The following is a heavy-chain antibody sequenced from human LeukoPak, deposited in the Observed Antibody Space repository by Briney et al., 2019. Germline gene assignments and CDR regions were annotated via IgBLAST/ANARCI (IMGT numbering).Heavy chain of an antibody. CDR1: GFTFSSYA. J-gene: IGHJ5*02. D-gene: IGHD6-13*01. CDR2: ISYDGSNK. CDR3: ARDRIAAAGWFDP. V-gene: IGHV3-30-3*01. Sequence: PGRSLRLSCAASGFTFSSYAMHWVRQAPAKGLEWVAVISYDGSNKYYADSVKGRFTISRDNSKNTLYLQMNSLRAEDTAVYYCARDRIAAAGWFDPWGQGTLVTVSS.